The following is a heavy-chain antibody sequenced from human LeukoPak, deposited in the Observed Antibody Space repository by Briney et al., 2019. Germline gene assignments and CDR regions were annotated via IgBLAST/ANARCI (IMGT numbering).Heavy chain of an antibody. CDR1: GFIFSSYW. CDR2: INPDGGST. D-gene: IGHD5-18*01. Sequence: GGSLRLSCAASGFIFSSYWMHWVRQAPGKGLVWVSRINPDGGSTTYADSVKGRFTISRDNAKDTLSLQMNSLRAEDTAVYYCARVGYNYGYDYWGQGTLVTVSS. CDR3: ARVGYNYGYDY. J-gene: IGHJ4*02. V-gene: IGHV3-74*01.